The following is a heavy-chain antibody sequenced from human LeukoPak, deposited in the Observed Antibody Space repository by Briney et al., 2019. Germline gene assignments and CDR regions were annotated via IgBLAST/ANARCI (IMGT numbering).Heavy chain of an antibody. CDR3: ARGSIGVRGVMYNWFDP. D-gene: IGHD3-10*01. V-gene: IGHV4-59*01. CDR2: IYYSGST. Sequence: PSETLSLTCTVSGGXISSYYCSWIRQPPGKGLQWIGYIYYSGSTNYNPSPKSRVTISVDTSKNQFSLKLSSVTAADTAVYYCARGSIGVRGVMYNWFDPWGQGTLVTVSS. J-gene: IGHJ5*02. CDR1: GGXISSYY.